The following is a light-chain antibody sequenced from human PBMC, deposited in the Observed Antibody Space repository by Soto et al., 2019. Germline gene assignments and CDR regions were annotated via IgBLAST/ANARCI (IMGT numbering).Light chain of an antibody. Sequence: QSVLTQPPSASETPGQRVTISCSGSSSNIGSYTVNWYQQFPGTTPKLLIQRNNQRPSGVPDRFSGSKSGTSASLAISGLQSEDEAGYYCAAWDDSLNGVVFGGGTKLTVL. V-gene: IGLV1-44*01. CDR1: SSNIGSYT. CDR3: AAWDDSLNGVV. CDR2: RNN. J-gene: IGLJ2*01.